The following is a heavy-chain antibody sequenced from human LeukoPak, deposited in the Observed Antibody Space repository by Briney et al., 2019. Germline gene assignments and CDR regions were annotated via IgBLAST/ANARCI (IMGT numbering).Heavy chain of an antibody. CDR3: ARGVQLLNWLDP. D-gene: IGHD2-2*01. CDR1: GFTFSSYA. J-gene: IGHJ5*02. V-gene: IGHV3-53*01. Sequence: SGGSLRLSCAASGFTFSSYAMHWVRQAPGRGLEWVSLLYGGGYTYYADSVKGRFTISSDNSKNILYLQMNSLRAEDTAVYYCARGVQLLNWLDPWGQGTLVTV. CDR2: LYGGGYT.